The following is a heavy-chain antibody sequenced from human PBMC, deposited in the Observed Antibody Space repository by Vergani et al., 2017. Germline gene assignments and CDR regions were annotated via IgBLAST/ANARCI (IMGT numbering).Heavy chain of an antibody. Sequence: EVQLVESGGGLVQPGGSLRLSCAASGFTFSSYSMNWVRQAPGKGLEWVSYISSSSSTIYYADSVKGRFTISRDNAKNSLYLQMNSLRAEDTAVYYCARDGGASSWVYWGQGTLVTVSS. CDR1: GFTFSSYS. V-gene: IGHV3-48*01. CDR2: ISSSSSTI. J-gene: IGHJ4*02. CDR3: ARDGGASSWVY. D-gene: IGHD6-6*01.